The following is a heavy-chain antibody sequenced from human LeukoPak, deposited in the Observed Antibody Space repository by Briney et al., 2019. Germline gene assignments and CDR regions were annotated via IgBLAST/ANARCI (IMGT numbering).Heavy chain of an antibody. J-gene: IGHJ4*02. V-gene: IGHV3-30*18. Sequence: GTSLRLSCAASGFTFSTYGMHWVRQAPGKGLEWVAVISYDGTNKYYADSVKGRFTISRDNSKNTLYLQMNSLRTDDTAAYFCAKDRRPSLLRDVYYFDYWGQGTLVTVSS. D-gene: IGHD2-15*01. CDR3: AKDRRPSLLRDVYYFDY. CDR2: ISYDGTNK. CDR1: GFTFSTYG.